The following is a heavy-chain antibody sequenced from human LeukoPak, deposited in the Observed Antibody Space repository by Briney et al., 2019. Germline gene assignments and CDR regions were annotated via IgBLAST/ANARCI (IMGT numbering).Heavy chain of an antibody. J-gene: IGHJ6*03. CDR1: GDSISIYY. V-gene: IGHV4-59*01. Sequence: SETLPLTCSVSGDSISIYYWNWIRQPPGKGLEWIGYIDHTGSTNYNPSLNSRVTISRDTSTNHFSLKLSSVTAADTAVYFCARGRVSSSSWQSVYYYYLYMDVWGKGSTVTVSS. CDR3: ARGRVSSSSWQSVYYYYLYMDV. CDR2: IDHTGST. D-gene: IGHD6-13*01.